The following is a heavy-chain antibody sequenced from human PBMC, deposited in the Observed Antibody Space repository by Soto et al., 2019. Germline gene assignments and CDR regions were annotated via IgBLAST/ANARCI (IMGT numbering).Heavy chain of an antibody. J-gene: IGHJ5*02. V-gene: IGHV3-23*01. D-gene: IGHD3-9*01. CDR3: AKVLYYDILTGYSNWFDP. Sequence: GGSLRLSCAASGFTFSSYAMSWVRQAPGKGLEWVSAISGSGGSTYYADSVKGRFTISRDNSKNTLYLQMNSLRAEDTAVYYFAKVLYYDILTGYSNWFDPWGQGTLVTVSS. CDR1: GFTFSSYA. CDR2: ISGSGGST.